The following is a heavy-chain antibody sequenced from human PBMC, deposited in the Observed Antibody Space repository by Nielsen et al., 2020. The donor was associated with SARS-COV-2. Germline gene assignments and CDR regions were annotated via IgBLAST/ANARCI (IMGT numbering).Heavy chain of an antibody. D-gene: IGHD1-14*01. CDR3: ARDPRWVPGFDY. CDR1: GGSISTYY. V-gene: IGHV4-59*12. J-gene: IGHJ4*02. CDR2: IRYSGST. Sequence: SETLSLTCTVSGGSISTYYWSWIRQPPGKGLEWIRYIRYSGSTDYNPSLKSRVTISVDTSKNQFSLKLSSVTAADTAVYYCARDPRWVPGFDYWGQGTLVTVSS.